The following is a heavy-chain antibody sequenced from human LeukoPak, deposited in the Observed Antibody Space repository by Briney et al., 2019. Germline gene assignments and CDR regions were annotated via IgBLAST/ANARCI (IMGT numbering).Heavy chain of an antibody. CDR2: INHSGST. J-gene: IGHJ4*02. CDR1: GGSFSGYY. Sequence: SETLSLTCAVYGGSFSGYYWSWIRQPPGKGLEWIGEINHSGSTNYNPSLKSRVTISVDTSKNQFSLQLQSVTPDDTALYYCVRSVGHLDFWGQGTLVTVSS. CDR3: VRSVGHLDF. V-gene: IGHV4-34*01.